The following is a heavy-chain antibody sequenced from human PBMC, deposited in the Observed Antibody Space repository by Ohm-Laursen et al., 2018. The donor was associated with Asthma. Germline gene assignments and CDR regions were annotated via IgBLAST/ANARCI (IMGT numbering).Heavy chain of an antibody. V-gene: IGHV3-11*04. J-gene: IGHJ5*02. CDR1: GFTFSDYY. D-gene: IGHD1-1*01. CDR3: ARDLLGSTGTTDL. CDR2: ISSSGTTI. Sequence: SLRLSCTASGFTFSDYYMSWIRQAPGKGLEWLSYISSSGTTIFSADSAKGRFTISRDNAKKSLYLQINSLRADDSAVYYCARDLLGSTGTTDLWGQGTLVAVSS.